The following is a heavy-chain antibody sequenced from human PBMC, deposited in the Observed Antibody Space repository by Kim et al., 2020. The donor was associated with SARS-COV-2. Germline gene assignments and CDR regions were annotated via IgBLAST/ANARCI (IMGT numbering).Heavy chain of an antibody. CDR2: ISYSRSNI. J-gene: IGHJ6*01. Sequence: GGSLRLSCAASGFTFSSYSMNWVRQAPGKGLEWVSSISYSRSNIYYADSVKGRFTISRDNSKNTLYLQMNSLRGEDTAVYHCAKATKAWGYYYYGMDV. CDR1: GFTFSSYS. D-gene: IGHD3-16*01. CDR3: AKATKAWGYYYYGMDV. V-gene: IGHV3-30*18.